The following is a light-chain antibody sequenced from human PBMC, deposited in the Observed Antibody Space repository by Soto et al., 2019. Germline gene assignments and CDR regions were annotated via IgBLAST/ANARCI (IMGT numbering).Light chain of an antibody. CDR1: RSDVGGYNY. CDR2: DVS. CDR3: SSYTRSSSTLVV. J-gene: IGLJ2*01. Sequence: QSALTQPASVSGSPGQSITISCTGTRSDVGGYNYVSWYQQHPGKAPKLMIYDVSNRPSGVSNRFSGSKSSNTASLTISGLQTEDEADYYCSSYTRSSSTLVVFGGGTKLTVL. V-gene: IGLV2-14*01.